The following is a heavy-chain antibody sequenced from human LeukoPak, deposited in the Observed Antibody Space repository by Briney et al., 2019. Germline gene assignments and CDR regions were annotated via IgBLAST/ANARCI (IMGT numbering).Heavy chain of an antibody. Sequence: PGGSLRLSCAASGFTFSSYWMHWVRQAPGKGLVWVSRIKSDGSGTTYADSVQGRFTMSRDNAKNTLYLQMNSLRAEDSAMYYCARGQQWLKDYWGQGTLATVSS. V-gene: IGHV3-74*01. D-gene: IGHD6-19*01. J-gene: IGHJ4*02. CDR2: IKSDGSGT. CDR1: GFTFSSYW. CDR3: ARGQQWLKDY.